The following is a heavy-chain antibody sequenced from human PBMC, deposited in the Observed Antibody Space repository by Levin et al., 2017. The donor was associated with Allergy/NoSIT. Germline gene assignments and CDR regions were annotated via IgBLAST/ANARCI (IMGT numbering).Heavy chain of an antibody. CDR2: IGSGSSTI. Sequence: GGSLRLSCAASGFNFSIYSMNWVRQAPGKGLEWVSYIGSGSSTIYYADSVKGRFTVSRDNAKNSLYLQMNSLRVEDTAIYYCARDRDYDVSTAYLWGEVRQYYYYGMDVWGQGTTVTVSS. J-gene: IGHJ6*02. V-gene: IGHV3-48*04. D-gene: IGHD3-9*01. CDR3: ARDRDYDVSTAYLWGEVRQYYYYGMDV. CDR1: GFNFSIYS.